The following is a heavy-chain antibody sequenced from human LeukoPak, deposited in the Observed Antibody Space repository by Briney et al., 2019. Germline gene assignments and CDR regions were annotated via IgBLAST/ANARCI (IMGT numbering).Heavy chain of an antibody. CDR3: ARDQKVGATPYFGMDV. J-gene: IGHJ6*02. Sequence: ASVKVSCKASGYTFTSYAMHWVRQAPGQRLEWMGWSNAGNGNTKYSQEFQGRVTITRDTSASTAYMELSSLRSEDTAVYYCARDQKVGATPYFGMDVWGQGTTVNVSS. V-gene: IGHV1-3*02. D-gene: IGHD1-26*01. CDR2: SNAGNGNT. CDR1: GYTFTSYA.